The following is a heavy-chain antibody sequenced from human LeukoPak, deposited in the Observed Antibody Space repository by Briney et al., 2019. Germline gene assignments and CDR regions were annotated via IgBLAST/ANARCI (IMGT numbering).Heavy chain of an antibody. J-gene: IGHJ5*02. CDR3: ARVQSRLSWFDP. Sequence: SETLSLTCTGAGGSISSYYWSWIRQPPGKGLEWIGYIYYSGSTNYNPSLKSRVTISVDTSKNQFSLKLSSVTAADTAVYYCARVQSRLSWFDPWGQGTLVTVSS. V-gene: IGHV4-59*12. CDR1: GGSISSYY. CDR2: IYYSGST.